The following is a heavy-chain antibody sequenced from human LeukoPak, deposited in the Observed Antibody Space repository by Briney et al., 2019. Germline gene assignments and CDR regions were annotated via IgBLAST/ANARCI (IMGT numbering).Heavy chain of an antibody. V-gene: IGHV4-59*01. CDR2: IYYSGST. CDR3: ASGGLTGYYRFDY. J-gene: IGHJ4*02. D-gene: IGHD3-9*01. Sequence: SETLSLTCTVSGGSISSYYWSWIRQPPGKGLEWSGYIYYSGSTNYNPSLKSRVTISVDTSKNQFSLKLSSVTAADTAVYYCASGGLTGYYRFDYWGQGTLVTVSS. CDR1: GGSISSYY.